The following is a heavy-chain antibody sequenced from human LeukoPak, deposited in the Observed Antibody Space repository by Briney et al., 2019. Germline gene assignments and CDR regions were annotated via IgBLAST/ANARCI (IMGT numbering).Heavy chain of an antibody. CDR1: GGTFSSYT. Sequence: SVKVSCKASGGTFSSYTISWVRQAPGQGLEWMGRIIPILGIANYAQKFQGRVTITADKSTSTAYMELSSLRAEDTAVYYCARGAIAYGDYDGYWGQGTLVTVSS. J-gene: IGHJ4*02. V-gene: IGHV1-69*02. D-gene: IGHD4-17*01. CDR2: IIPILGIA. CDR3: ARGAIAYGDYDGY.